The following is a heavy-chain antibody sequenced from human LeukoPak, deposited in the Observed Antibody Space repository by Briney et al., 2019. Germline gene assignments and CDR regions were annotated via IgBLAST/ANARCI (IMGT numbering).Heavy chain of an antibody. CDR1: GFTVSSYY. D-gene: IGHD3-10*01. V-gene: IGHV3-53*01. J-gene: IGHJ4*02. CDR2: IYSGGST. CDR3: ARGVPFHY. Sequence: GVSLRLSCAASGFTVSSYYISWVRQAPEKGLEWVSVIYSGGSTYYADSVKGRFTISRDNSKNTLYLQMNSLRAEDTAVYYCARGVPFHYWGQGTLVTVSS.